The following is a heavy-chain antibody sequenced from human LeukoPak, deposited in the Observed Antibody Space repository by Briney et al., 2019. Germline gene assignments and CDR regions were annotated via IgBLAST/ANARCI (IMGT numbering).Heavy chain of an antibody. CDR2: ISGSGGST. CDR3: AKDPGYSLYYYFDY. J-gene: IGHJ4*02. Sequence: PGGSLRLSCAASGFTFSSYAMSWVRQGPGKGLEWVSAISGSGGSTYYADSVKGRFTISRDNSKNTLYLQMNSLRAEDTAVYYCAKDPGYSLYYYFDYWGQGTLVTVSS. CDR1: GFTFSSYA. D-gene: IGHD5-18*01. V-gene: IGHV3-23*01.